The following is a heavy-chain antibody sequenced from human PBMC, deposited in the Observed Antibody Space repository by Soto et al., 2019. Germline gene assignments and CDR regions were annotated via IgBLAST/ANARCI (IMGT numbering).Heavy chain of an antibody. CDR3: ARPTIVTNNWFDP. D-gene: IGHD4-4*01. V-gene: IGHV3-74*01. CDR2: INSDGSST. CDR1: GFTFSNDW. J-gene: IGHJ5*02. Sequence: GGSLRLSCAASGFTFSNDWMHWVRQAPGKGLVWVSRINSDGSSTTYADSVKGRFTISRDNAKNTLYLQMNSLRAEDTAVYYCARPTIVTNNWFDPWGQGTLVTVS.